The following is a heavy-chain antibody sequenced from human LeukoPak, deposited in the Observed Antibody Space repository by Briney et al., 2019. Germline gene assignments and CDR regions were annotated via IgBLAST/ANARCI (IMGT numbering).Heavy chain of an antibody. V-gene: IGHV3-33*01. CDR3: ARVQSAYYYYYGMDV. J-gene: IGHJ6*02. CDR2: IWYDGSNK. Sequence: GGSLRLSCAASGFTFSSYGMHWVRQTPGKGLEWVAVIWYDGSNKYYADSVKGRFTISRDNSKNTLYLQMNSLRAEDTAVYYCARVQSAYYYYYGMDVWGQGTTVTVSS. CDR1: GFTFSSYG.